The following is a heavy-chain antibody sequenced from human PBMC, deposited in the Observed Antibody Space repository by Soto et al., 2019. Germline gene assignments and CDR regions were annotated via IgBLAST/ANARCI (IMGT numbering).Heavy chain of an antibody. CDR2: INEDGSEK. D-gene: IGHD2-15*01. Sequence: GGSLRLSCAGSGFSFSNYWMSWVRQAPGKGLEWVANINEDGSEKYYVDSVKGRITISRDNAKNSLYLQMNSLRAEDTAVYYCASLLRGYCGGGRCPGAFDIWGQGTTVTVSS. CDR1: GFSFSNYW. CDR3: ASLLRGYCGGGRCPGAFDI. V-gene: IGHV3-7*01. J-gene: IGHJ3*02.